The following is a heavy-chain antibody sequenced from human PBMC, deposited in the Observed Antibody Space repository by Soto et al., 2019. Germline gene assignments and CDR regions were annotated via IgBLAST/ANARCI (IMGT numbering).Heavy chain of an antibody. CDR1: GFTFSNYW. D-gene: IGHD5-12*01. CDR3: ARAGDRGYEPDD. Sequence: EVQLVESGGGLVQPGGSLTLSCAASGFTFSNYWMHWVRQAPGKGLVWVSRINSGGSSTSYADSVKGRFTISRDNARNTLYMQMNSLRVEDTAVYYCARAGDRGYEPDDWGQGTLVTVSS. CDR2: INSGGSST. V-gene: IGHV3-74*01. J-gene: IGHJ4*02.